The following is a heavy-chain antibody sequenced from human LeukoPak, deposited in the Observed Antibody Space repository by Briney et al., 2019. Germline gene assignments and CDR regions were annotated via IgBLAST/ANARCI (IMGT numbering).Heavy chain of an antibody. D-gene: IGHD6-6*01. CDR2: ISWNSGSI. V-gene: IGHV3-9*01. CDR3: AKDMSSSYYYGMDV. J-gene: IGHJ6*02. CDR1: GFTFDDYV. Sequence: GGSLRLSCAASGFTFDDYVMHWVRQAPGKGLEWVSGISWNSGSIGYADSVKGRFTISRDNAKNSLYLQMNSLRAEDTALYYCAKDMSSSYYYGMDVWGQGTTVTVS.